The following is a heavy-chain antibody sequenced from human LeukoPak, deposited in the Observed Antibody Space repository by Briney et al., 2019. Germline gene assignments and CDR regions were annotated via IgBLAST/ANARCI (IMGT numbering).Heavy chain of an antibody. J-gene: IGHJ6*02. CDR1: GFTFSTYT. D-gene: IGHD3-3*01. V-gene: IGHV3-48*04. CDR2: ITSSSSTI. CDR3: AREEPTYYDFWSGYGMDV. Sequence: GGSLRLSCAASGFTFSTYTMNWVRQAPGKGLEWLSYITSSSSTIYYADSVKGRFTISRDNAKNSLYLQMNSLRAEDTAVYYCAREEPTYYDFWSGYGMDVWGQGTTVTVSS.